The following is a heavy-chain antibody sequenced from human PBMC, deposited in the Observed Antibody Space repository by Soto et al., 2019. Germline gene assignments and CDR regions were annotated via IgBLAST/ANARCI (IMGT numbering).Heavy chain of an antibody. CDR2: IIPIFGTA. D-gene: IGHD3-9*01. V-gene: IGHV1-69*06. CDR1: GGTFSSYA. Sequence: SVKVSCKASGGTFSSYAISWVRQAPGQGLEWMGGIIPIFGTANYAQKFQGRVTITADKSTSTAYMELSSLRSEDTAVYYCAREGDILTGYLAAPFDYWGPGTLVTVFS. J-gene: IGHJ4*02. CDR3: AREGDILTGYLAAPFDY.